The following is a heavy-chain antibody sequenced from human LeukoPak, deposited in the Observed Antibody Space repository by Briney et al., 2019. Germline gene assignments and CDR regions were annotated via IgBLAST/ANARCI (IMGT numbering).Heavy chain of an antibody. V-gene: IGHV3-20*04. Sequence: GGSLRLSCVASGFTFDDFGLSWVRQVPGRGLEWVARISWNGANTGYADSVKGRFTISRDNAENSLFLQMNSLTADDTALYYCARDHCSSTTCHFEDWGQGTLVTVSS. J-gene: IGHJ4*02. CDR3: ARDHCSSTTCHFED. D-gene: IGHD2-2*01. CDR1: GFTFDDFG. CDR2: ISWNGANT.